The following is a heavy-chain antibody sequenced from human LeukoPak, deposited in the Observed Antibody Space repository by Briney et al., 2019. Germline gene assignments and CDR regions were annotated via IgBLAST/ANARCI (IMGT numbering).Heavy chain of an antibody. CDR2: VYANGIT. CDR1: GGSIFNYY. V-gene: IGHV4-4*08. J-gene: IGHJ2*01. D-gene: IGHD3-22*01. Sequence: SETLSLTCTVSGGSIFNYYWHWIRQSPWKGLEWVGYVYANGITAYNPSLRSRGSMSIDTSRSQFSLRLTSVTAADTATYYCARRVYYDTSGYHPTAGYFDLWGRGTLVSVSS. CDR3: ARRVYYDTSGYHPTAGYFDL.